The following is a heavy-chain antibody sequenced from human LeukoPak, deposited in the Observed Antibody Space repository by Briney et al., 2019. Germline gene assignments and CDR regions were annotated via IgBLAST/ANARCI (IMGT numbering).Heavy chain of an antibody. CDR2: ISCSGGST. CDR3: AKESGYYTY. V-gene: IGHV3-23*01. J-gene: IGHJ4*02. D-gene: IGHD3-22*01. CDR1: GFTFSTYA. Sequence: GGSLRLSCAASGFTFSTYAMSWVRQATGEALEWVSAISCSGGSTYYADSVKGRFNISRDNSKKTLYLQMNSLGAEYTAVYYCAKESGYYTYWGRGTLVTVSS.